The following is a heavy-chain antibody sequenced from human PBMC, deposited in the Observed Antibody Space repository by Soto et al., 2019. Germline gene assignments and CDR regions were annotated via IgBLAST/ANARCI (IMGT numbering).Heavy chain of an antibody. CDR3: ARTDYYYDMDV. V-gene: IGHV3-48*01. CDR2: ISASSSTI. CDR1: EFTFSSYS. J-gene: IGHJ6*02. Sequence: EVQLVESGGGLVQPGRSLRLSCAASEFTFSSYSMSWVRQAPGKGLEWVSYISASSSTIYYADSVKGRFTISRDNDKDSLYPQMNSLRAEDTAVYYCARTDYYYDMDVWGQGTTVTVSS.